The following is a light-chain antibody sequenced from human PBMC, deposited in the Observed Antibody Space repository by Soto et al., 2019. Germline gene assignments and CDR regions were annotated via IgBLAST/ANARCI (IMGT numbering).Light chain of an antibody. CDR1: QSVTSN. CDR3: QHNNSWPCT. Sequence: EIVMTQSPATLSVSPGERATLSCRASQSVTSNLAWYQQKPGQAPRLLIYGASTRATGIPDRFSGSGSGTDSTLTISRLHSEFSVYYYRQHNNSWPCTFGQGTKLEIK. J-gene: IGKJ1*01. V-gene: IGKV3-15*01. CDR2: GAS.